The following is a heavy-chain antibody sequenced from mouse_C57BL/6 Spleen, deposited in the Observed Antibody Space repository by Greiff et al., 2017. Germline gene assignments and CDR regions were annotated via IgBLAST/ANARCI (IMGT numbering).Heavy chain of an antibody. D-gene: IGHD2-2*01. CDR1: GYAFSSSW. CDR3: ARRGDGYDDGFDYLDY. J-gene: IGHJ2*01. V-gene: IGHV1-82*01. Sequence: VQLVESGPELVKPGASVKISCKASGYAFSSSWMNWVKQRPGKGLEWIGRIYPGDGDTNYNGKFKGKATLTADKSSSTAYMQLSSLTSEDSAVYFCARRGDGYDDGFDYLDYWGQGTTLTVSS. CDR2: IYPGDGDT.